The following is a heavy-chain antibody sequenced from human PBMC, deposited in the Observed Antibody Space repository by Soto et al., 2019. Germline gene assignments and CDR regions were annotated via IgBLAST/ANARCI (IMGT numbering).Heavy chain of an antibody. CDR3: ARDPTPPSPPYYYDSSGYSNWFDP. V-gene: IGHV1-69*01. J-gene: IGHJ5*02. Sequence: QVQLVQSGAEVKKPGSSVKVSCKASGGTFSSYAISWVRQAPGQGLEWMGGIIPIFGTAHYAQKFQGRVTITADESTSTAYMELSSLRSEDTAVYYCARDPTPPSPPYYYDSSGYSNWFDPWGQGTLVTVSS. D-gene: IGHD3-22*01. CDR1: GGTFSSYA. CDR2: IIPIFGTA.